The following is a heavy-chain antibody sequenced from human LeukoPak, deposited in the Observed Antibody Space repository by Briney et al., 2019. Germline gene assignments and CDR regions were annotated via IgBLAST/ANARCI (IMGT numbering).Heavy chain of an antibody. J-gene: IGHJ4*02. CDR1: GGSISSTGYY. CDR2: IYYSGST. D-gene: IGHD3-10*01. Sequence: PSETLSLTCTVSGGSISSTGYYWGWIRQPPGKGLEWIGSIYYSGSTYDNPSLKSRVTISVDKSKNQFSLKLSSVTAADTAVYYCTRRSGGLPSGYWGQGTLVTVSS. V-gene: IGHV4-39*01. CDR3: TRRSGGLPSGY.